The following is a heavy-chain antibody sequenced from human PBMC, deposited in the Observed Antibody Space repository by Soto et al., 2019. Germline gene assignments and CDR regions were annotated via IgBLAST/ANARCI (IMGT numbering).Heavy chain of an antibody. Sequence: GASVKVSCKASGGTFSSYAISWVRQAPGQGLEWMGGIIPIFGTANYAQKFQGRVTITADESTSTAYMELSSLRSEDTAVYYCAREEVDTAMALPVYYYGMDVWGQGTTVTVSS. V-gene: IGHV1-69*13. CDR2: IIPIFGTA. J-gene: IGHJ6*02. D-gene: IGHD5-18*01. CDR3: AREEVDTAMALPVYYYGMDV. CDR1: GGTFSSYA.